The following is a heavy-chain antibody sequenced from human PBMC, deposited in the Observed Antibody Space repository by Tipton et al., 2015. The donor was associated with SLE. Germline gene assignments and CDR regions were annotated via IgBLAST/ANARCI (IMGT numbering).Heavy chain of an antibody. CDR3: ARVPINSRIEAFDI. Sequence: TLSLTCTVSGGSISSHYWSWIRQPPGKGLEWIGYIYTSGSTNYNPSLKSRVTISVDTSKNQFSLKLSSVTAADTAVYYCARVPINSRIEAFDIWGQGTMVTVSS. D-gene: IGHD1-1*01. CDR1: GGSISSHY. CDR2: IYTSGST. V-gene: IGHV4-59*11. J-gene: IGHJ3*02.